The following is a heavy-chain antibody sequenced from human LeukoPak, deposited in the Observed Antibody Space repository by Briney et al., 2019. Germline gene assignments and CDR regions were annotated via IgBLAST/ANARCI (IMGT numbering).Heavy chain of an antibody. CDR1: GGTFSSYA. CDR2: IIPIFGTA. D-gene: IGHD3-3*01. J-gene: IGHJ5*02. V-gene: IGHV1-69*13. CDR3: ARDVSPFGVAFPPLFTQDNWFDP. Sequence: GASVKVSCKASGGTFSSYAISWVRQAPGQGLEWMGGIIPIFGTANYAQKFQGRVTITADESTSTAYMELSSLRSEDTAVYYCARDVSPFGVAFPPLFTQDNWFDPWGQGTLVTVSS.